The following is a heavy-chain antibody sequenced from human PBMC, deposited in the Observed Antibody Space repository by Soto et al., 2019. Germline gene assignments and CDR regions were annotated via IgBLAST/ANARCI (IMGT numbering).Heavy chain of an antibody. V-gene: IGHV3-23*01. J-gene: IGHJ4*02. CDR2: ISGSGGST. CDR3: AKDVSSGWFWDY. CDR1: GFTFSSYA. Sequence: ESGGGLVQPGGSLRLSCAASGFTFSSYAMSWVRQAPGKGLEWVSAISGSGGSTYYADSVKGRFTISRDNSKNTLFLQMNSLRAEDTAVYYCAKDVSSGWFWDYWGQGTLVTVSS. D-gene: IGHD6-19*01.